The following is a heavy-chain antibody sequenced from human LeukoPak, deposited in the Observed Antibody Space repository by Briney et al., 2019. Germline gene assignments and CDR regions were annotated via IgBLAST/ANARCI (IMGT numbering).Heavy chain of an antibody. D-gene: IGHD2/OR15-2a*01. CDR3: ARELEYYFDY. CDR2: INPNSGDT. J-gene: IGHJ4*02. Sequence: ASVKVSCKASGYTFTDYYMHWVRQAPGQGLEWMGWINPNSGDTNFAQKFQGRVTMTRDTSISTGYMELTRLRSDDTAVYYCARELEYYFDYWGQGTLVTVSS. CDR1: GYTFTDYY. V-gene: IGHV1-2*02.